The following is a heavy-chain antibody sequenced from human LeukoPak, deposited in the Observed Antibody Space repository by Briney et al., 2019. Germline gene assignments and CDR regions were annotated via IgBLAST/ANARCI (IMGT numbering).Heavy chain of an antibody. CDR1: GFTFGDYA. V-gene: IGHV3-9*01. Sequence: GGSLRLSCAASGFTFGDYAMLWVRRAPGRGLEWVSGISSNSDNIGYADSVKGRFTISRDNAKNSLYLQMNSLRTEDTAFYYCAKDKGMHYYGSASYSYFDSWGQATLVTVSS. J-gene: IGHJ4*02. CDR3: AKDKGMHYYGSASYSYFDS. CDR2: ISSNSDNI. D-gene: IGHD3-10*01.